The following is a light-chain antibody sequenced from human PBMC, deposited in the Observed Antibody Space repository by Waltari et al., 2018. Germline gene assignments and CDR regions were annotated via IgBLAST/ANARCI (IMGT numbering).Light chain of an antibody. CDR1: QSLVYSDGNTY. Sequence: DVVMTKSPLSLPVTLGQPASISCRSSQSLVYSDGNTYLNWFQQRPGQSPRRLIYKVSNRDSGVPDRFGGSGSGTDFTLEISRVEAEDVAVYYCMQGSHWPYTFGQGTKLEIK. V-gene: IGKV2-30*01. J-gene: IGKJ2*01. CDR2: KVS. CDR3: MQGSHWPYT.